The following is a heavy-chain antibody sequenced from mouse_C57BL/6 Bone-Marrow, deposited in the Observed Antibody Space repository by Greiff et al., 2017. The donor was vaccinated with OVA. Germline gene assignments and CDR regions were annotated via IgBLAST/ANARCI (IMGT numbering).Heavy chain of an antibody. J-gene: IGHJ2*01. D-gene: IGHD4-1*01. V-gene: IGHV5-17*01. CDR3: ARKTGGYFDY. CDR1: GFTFSDYG. Sequence: EVKLVESGGGLVKPGGSLKLSCAASGFTFSDYGMHWVRQAPEKGLEWVAYLSSGSSTIYYADTVKGRFTISRDNAKNTLFLQMTSLRSEDTAMYYCARKTGGYFDYWGQGTTLTVSS. CDR2: LSSGSSTI.